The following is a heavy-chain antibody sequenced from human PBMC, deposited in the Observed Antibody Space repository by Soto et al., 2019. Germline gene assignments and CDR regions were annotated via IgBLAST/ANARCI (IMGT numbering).Heavy chain of an antibody. Sequence: GASVKVSCKASVYTFTSYYMHWVRQAPGQGLEWMGIINPSGGSTSYAQRFQGRVTMTRDTSTSTVYMELSSLRSEDTAVYYCARLGYCSGGSCPPETHGFDYWGQGTLVTVSS. V-gene: IGHV1-46*01. D-gene: IGHD2-15*01. CDR2: INPSGGST. CDR3: ARLGYCSGGSCPPETHGFDY. CDR1: VYTFTSYY. J-gene: IGHJ4*02.